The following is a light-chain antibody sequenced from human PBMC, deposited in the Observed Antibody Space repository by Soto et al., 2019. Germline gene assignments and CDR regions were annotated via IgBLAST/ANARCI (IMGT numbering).Light chain of an antibody. CDR3: QQYGGSPA. J-gene: IGKJ1*01. CDR2: GAS. CDR1: QSVSSTY. Sequence: EIVLTQSPGTLSLYPGERATLSCRASQSVSSTYLAWYQQKPGQAPRLLIYGASSRATGTPDRFSGSESGTDFTLTISRLEPEDFAVYYCQQYGGSPAFGQGTKVEIK. V-gene: IGKV3-20*01.